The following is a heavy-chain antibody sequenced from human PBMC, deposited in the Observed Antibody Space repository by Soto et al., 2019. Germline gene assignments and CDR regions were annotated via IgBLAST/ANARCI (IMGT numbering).Heavy chain of an antibody. CDR3: TTEDPNGDCSGGSCYQTDAFDI. J-gene: IGHJ3*02. D-gene: IGHD2-15*01. CDR2: IKSKTDGGTT. CDR1: GFTFSNAW. V-gene: IGHV3-15*01. Sequence: GGSLRLSCAASGFTFSNAWMSWVRQAPGKGLEWVGRIKSKTDGGTTDYAAPVKGRFTISRDDSKNTLYLQMNSLKTEDTAVYYCTTEDPNGDCSGGSCYQTDAFDIWGQGTMVTVSS.